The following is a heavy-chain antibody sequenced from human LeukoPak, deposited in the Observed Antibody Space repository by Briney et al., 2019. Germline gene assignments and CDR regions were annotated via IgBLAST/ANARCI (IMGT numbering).Heavy chain of an antibody. CDR2: ISDDGTNK. Sequence: PGGSLRLSCTASGFTFSSYAMHWVRQAPGKGLEWVAVISDDGTNKYYADSVKGRFTISRDNSKNTLYLQMDSLRPEDTAVYFCARDWDAFDIWGQGTMVTVSS. J-gene: IGHJ3*02. V-gene: IGHV3-30-3*01. CDR1: GFTFSSYA. CDR3: ARDWDAFDI.